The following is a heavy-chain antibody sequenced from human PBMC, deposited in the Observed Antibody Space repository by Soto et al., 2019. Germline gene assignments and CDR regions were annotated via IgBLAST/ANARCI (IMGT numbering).Heavy chain of an antibody. V-gene: IGHV4-59*01. CDR1: GGSISSYY. CDR2: IYYSGST. CDR3: ARGLNSGYDDYCFDY. D-gene: IGHD5-12*01. J-gene: IGHJ4*02. Sequence: ASETLSLTCTVSGGSISSYYWSWIRQPPGKGLEWIGYIYYSGSTNYNPSLKSRVTISVDTSKNQFSLKLSSVTAADTAVYYCARGLNSGYDDYCFDYWGQGTLVTVSS.